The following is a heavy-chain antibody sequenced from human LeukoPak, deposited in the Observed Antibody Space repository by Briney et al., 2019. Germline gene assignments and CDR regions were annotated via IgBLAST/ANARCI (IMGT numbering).Heavy chain of an antibody. D-gene: IGHD3-22*01. CDR1: GFTFSSYA. CDR3: AKVREYYYDSSGLFDY. Sequence: GASLRLSCAASGFTFSSYAMSWVRQAPGKGLEWVSAISGSGGSTYYADSVKGRFTISRDNSKNTLYLQMNSLRAEDTAVYYCAKVREYYYDSSGLFDYWGQGTLVTVSS. J-gene: IGHJ4*02. CDR2: ISGSGGST. V-gene: IGHV3-23*01.